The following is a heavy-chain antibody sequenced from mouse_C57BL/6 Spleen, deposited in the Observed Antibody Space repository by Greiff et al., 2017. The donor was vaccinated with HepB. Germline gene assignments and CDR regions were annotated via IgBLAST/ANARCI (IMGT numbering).Heavy chain of an antibody. CDR1: GFNIKDYY. Sequence: VQLQQSGAELVKPGASVKLSCTASGFNIKDYYMHWVKQRTEQGLEWIGRIDPEDGETKYAPKFQGKATITADKSSSTAYMQLSSLTSEDSAVYFCARDGTTVVDPFAYWGQGTLVTVSA. J-gene: IGHJ3*01. CDR3: ARDGTTVVDPFAY. D-gene: IGHD1-1*01. CDR2: IDPEDGET. V-gene: IGHV14-2*01.